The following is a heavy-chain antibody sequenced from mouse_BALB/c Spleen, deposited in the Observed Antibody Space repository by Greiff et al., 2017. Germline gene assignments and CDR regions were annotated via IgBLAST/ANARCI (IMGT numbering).Heavy chain of an antibody. CDR3: ARGYYGNYDYYAMDY. J-gene: IGHJ4*01. CDR1: GFTFSSYA. Sequence: EVKLMESGGGLVKPGGSLKLSCAASGFTFSSYAMSWVRQTPEKRLEWVASISSGGSTYYPDSVKGRFTISRDNARNILYLQMSRLRSEDTAMYYCARGYYGNYDYYAMDYWGQGTSVTVSS. V-gene: IGHV5-6-5*01. D-gene: IGHD2-1*01. CDR2: ISSGGST.